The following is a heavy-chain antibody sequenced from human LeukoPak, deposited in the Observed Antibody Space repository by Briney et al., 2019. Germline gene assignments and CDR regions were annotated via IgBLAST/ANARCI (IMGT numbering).Heavy chain of an antibody. D-gene: IGHD6-13*01. V-gene: IGHV4-34*01. J-gene: IGHJ1*01. Sequence: SETLSLTCAVYGGSFSGYYWSWIRQPPGKGLEWIGEINHSGSTNYNPSLKGRVTISVDTSKNQFSLKLSSVTAADTAVYYCVDSSSWYRYFQHWGQGTLVTVSS. CDR3: VDSSSWYRYFQH. CDR2: INHSGST. CDR1: GGSFSGYY.